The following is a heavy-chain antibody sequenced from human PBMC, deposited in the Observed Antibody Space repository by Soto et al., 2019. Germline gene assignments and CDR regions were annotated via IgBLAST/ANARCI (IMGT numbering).Heavy chain of an antibody. Sequence: QVQLVESGGGVVQPGRSLRLSCAASGFTFSSYAMHWVRQAPGKGLEWVAVISYDGSNKYYADSVKGRFTISRDNSKNTLYLQMTSLRGEDTAVYYCARDRGCSGGSCYYYYGMDVWGQGTTVTVSS. D-gene: IGHD2-15*01. CDR3: ARDRGCSGGSCYYYYGMDV. V-gene: IGHV3-30-3*01. J-gene: IGHJ6*02. CDR2: ISYDGSNK. CDR1: GFTFSSYA.